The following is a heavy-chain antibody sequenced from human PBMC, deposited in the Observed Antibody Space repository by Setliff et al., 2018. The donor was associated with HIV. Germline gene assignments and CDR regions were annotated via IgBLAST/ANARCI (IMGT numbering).Heavy chain of an antibody. CDR2: MHGSGNT. Sequence: SETLSLTCSVSGYSISRNYYWGWIRQSPGKGLEWIASMHGSGNTHYNPSLKSRVTISVDTSKNQFSLKLSSVTAADTAVYYCARDGIAVAGTAFDIWGQGTMVTVSS. D-gene: IGHD6-19*01. CDR3: ARDGIAVAGTAFDI. J-gene: IGHJ3*02. V-gene: IGHV4-38-2*02. CDR1: GYSISRNYY.